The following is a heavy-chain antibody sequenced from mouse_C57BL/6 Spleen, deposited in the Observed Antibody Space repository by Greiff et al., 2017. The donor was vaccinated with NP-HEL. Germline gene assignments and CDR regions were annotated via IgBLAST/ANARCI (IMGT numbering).Heavy chain of an antibody. Sequence: EVMLVESGGGLVKPGGSLKLSCAASGFTFSDYGMHWVRQAPEKGLEWVAYISSGSSTIYYADTVKGRFTISRDNAKNTLFLQMTSLRSEDTAMYYCARPREETGIYAMDYWGQGTSVTVSS. CDR3: ARPREETGIYAMDY. CDR2: ISSGSSTI. J-gene: IGHJ4*01. V-gene: IGHV5-17*01. CDR1: GFTFSDYG. D-gene: IGHD4-1*01.